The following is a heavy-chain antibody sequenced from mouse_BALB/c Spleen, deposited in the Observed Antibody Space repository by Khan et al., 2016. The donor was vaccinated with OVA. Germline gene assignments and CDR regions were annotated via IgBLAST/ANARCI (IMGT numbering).Heavy chain of an antibody. J-gene: IGHJ4*01. D-gene: IGHD2-14*01. CDR2: IWGGGGT. V-gene: IGHV2-6-4*01. Sequence: QVQLKQSGPGLVAPSQSLSITCTVSGFSLSRYNIHWVRQPPGKGLEWLGMIWGGGGTDYNSTLKSRLSISKDNSKSQVFLKMNSLQTADTAMYYCARADYRYDVYYAMDYWGQGTSVTVSS. CDR3: ARADYRYDVYYAMDY. CDR1: GFSLSRYN.